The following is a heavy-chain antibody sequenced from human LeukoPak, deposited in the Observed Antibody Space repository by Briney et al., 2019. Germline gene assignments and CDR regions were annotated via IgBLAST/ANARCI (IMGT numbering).Heavy chain of an antibody. D-gene: IGHD5/OR15-5a*01. CDR2: IYYSGST. J-gene: IGHJ3*02. CDR1: GGSISSYY. Sequence: TPSETLSLTCTVSGGSISSYYWSWIRQPPGKGLEWIGYIYYSGSTNCNPSLKSRVTISVDTSKNQFSLKLSSVTAADTAVYYCARIKGLYDAFDIWGQGTMVTVSS. V-gene: IGHV4-59*01. CDR3: ARIKGLYDAFDI.